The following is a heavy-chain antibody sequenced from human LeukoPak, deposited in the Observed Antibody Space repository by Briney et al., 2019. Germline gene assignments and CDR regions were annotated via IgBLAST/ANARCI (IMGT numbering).Heavy chain of an antibody. CDR2: ISAYNGNT. Sequence: ASVKVSCKASGYTFTSYGISWVRQAPGQGLEWMGWISAYNGNTNYVQKLQGRVTMTTDTSTSTAYMELRSLRSDDTAVYYCARVRARGVVPPQRGFDPWGQGTLVTVSS. CDR1: GYTFTSYG. CDR3: ARVRARGVVPPQRGFDP. J-gene: IGHJ5*02. V-gene: IGHV1-18*01. D-gene: IGHD2-2*01.